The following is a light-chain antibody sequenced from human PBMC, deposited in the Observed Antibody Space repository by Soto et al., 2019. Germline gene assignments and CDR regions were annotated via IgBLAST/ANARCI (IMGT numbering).Light chain of an antibody. CDR3: AAWDDRLDVYV. CDR1: SSNIGSNT. V-gene: IGLV1-44*01. J-gene: IGLJ1*01. CDR2: STS. Sequence: QSVLTQPPSASGTPGQIVAISCSGSSSNIGSNTVARYQQLPGTAPKLLIYSTSQRSSGVPGRFSGSKSGASASLSISGLQSEDEADYYCAAWDDRLDVYVFGTGTKV.